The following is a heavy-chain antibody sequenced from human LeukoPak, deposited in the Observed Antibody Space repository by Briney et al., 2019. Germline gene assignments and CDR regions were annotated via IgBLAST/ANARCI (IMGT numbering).Heavy chain of an antibody. CDR1: GYTLTELS. J-gene: IGHJ5*02. CDR2: FDPEDGET. D-gene: IGHD2-2*01. Sequence: ASAKVSCKVSGYTLTELSMHWVRQAPGKGLEWKGGFDPEDGETIYAQKFQGRVTMTEDTSTDTAYMELSSLRSEDTAVYYCATGVASPAAEFDPWGQGTLVTVSS. CDR3: ATGVASPAAEFDP. V-gene: IGHV1-24*01.